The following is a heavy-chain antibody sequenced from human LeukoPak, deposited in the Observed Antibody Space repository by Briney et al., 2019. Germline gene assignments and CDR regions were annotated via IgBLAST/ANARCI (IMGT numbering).Heavy chain of an antibody. CDR2: IYSGGST. Sequence: PGGSLRLSCAASGFTVSSNYMSWVRQAPGKGLEWVSVIYSGGSTYYADSVKGRFTISRDNSKNTLYLQMNSLRAEDTAVYYCARDTTGYYDSSGYPGDWGQGTLVTVSS. V-gene: IGHV3-53*01. D-gene: IGHD3-22*01. CDR1: GFTVSSNY. CDR3: ARDTTGYYDSSGYPGD. J-gene: IGHJ4*02.